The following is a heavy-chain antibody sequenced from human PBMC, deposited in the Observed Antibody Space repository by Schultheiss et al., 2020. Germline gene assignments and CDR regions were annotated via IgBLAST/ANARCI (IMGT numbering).Heavy chain of an antibody. Sequence: SATLSLTCTVSGGSISNYYWSWVRQPPGKGIEWIGYVYYSGSATYSPSLKSRVTISIDTSKNQFSLKLTSVTAADTAVYYCARGLRGDDKGYWGQGTLVTVSS. V-gene: IGHV4-59*01. D-gene: IGHD3-10*01. J-gene: IGHJ4*02. CDR3: ARGLRGDDKGY. CDR1: GGSISNYY. CDR2: VYYSGSA.